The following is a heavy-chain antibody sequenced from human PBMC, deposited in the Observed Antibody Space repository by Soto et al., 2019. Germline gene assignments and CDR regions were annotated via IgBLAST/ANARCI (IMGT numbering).Heavy chain of an antibody. CDR1: GGTFSSYA. V-gene: IGHV1-69*01. CDR3: ERATTRGYDTVGDYSYGMDD. CDR2: IIPIFGTA. Sequence: QVQLVQSGAEVKKPGSSVKVSCKASGGTFSSYAISWVRQAPGQGLEWMGGIIPIFGTANYAQKIQGRVTITEDESTSTAYVELSSLRAEDTGVYYCERATTRGYDTVGDYSYGMDDWRQGTTVTVSS. J-gene: IGHJ6*02. D-gene: IGHD5-12*01.